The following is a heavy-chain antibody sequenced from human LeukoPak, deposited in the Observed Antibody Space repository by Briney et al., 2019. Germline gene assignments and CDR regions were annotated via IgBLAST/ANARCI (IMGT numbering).Heavy chain of an antibody. V-gene: IGHV6-1*01. CDR3: ARKIPAGTFDF. J-gene: IGHJ4*02. D-gene: IGHD6-13*01. CDR1: GDSVSSNSAA. Sequence: SQTLSLTCAISGDSVSSNSAAWTWIRQSPSRGLEWLGRTYYRSKWYNDYAVSVKSRVTINSDTSKNQFSLQLNSVTPEDTAVYYCARKIPAGTFDFWGQGTLVTVSS. CDR2: TYYRSKWYN.